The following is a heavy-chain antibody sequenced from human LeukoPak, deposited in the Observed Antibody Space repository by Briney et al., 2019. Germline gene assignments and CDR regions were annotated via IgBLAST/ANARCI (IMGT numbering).Heavy chain of an antibody. CDR2: IIPIFGTA. J-gene: IGHJ4*02. V-gene: IGHV1-69*06. CDR1: GGTFSSYA. CDR3: ARDDSRYENGFDY. D-gene: IGHD5-12*01. Sequence: GASVKVSCKASGGTFSSYANSWVRQAPGQGLEWMGGIIPIFGTANYAQKFQGRVTITADKSTSTAYMELSSLRSEDTAVYYCARDDSRYENGFDYWGQGTLVTVSS.